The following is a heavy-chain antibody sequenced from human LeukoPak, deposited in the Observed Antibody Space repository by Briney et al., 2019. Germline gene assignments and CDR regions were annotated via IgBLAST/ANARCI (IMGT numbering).Heavy chain of an antibody. CDR1: GYTLTELS. D-gene: IGHD6-13*01. V-gene: IGHV3-30*18. J-gene: IGHJ4*02. Sequence: SCKVSGYTLTELSMHWVRQAPGKGLEWVAVISYDGSYKFYADSVKGRFTISRDNSKSTLYLQMNSLRAEDTAVYYCAKDRYSGLNTIDYWGQGTLVTVSS. CDR2: ISYDGSYK. CDR3: AKDRYSGLNTIDY.